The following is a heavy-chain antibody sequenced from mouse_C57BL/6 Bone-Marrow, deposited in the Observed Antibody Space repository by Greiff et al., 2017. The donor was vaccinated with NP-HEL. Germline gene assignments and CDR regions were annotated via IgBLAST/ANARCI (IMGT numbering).Heavy chain of an antibody. V-gene: IGHV1-78*01. CDR3: ARDYGSQRKRNYFDY. J-gene: IGHJ2*01. D-gene: IGHD1-1*01. Sequence: QVQLQQSDAELVKPGASVKISCKVSGYTFTDHTIHWMKQRPEQGLEWIGYIYPRDGSTKYNEKFKGKATLTADKSSSTACMQLNSLTSEDSAVYFCARDYGSQRKRNYFDYWGQGTTLTVSS. CDR2: IYPRDGST. CDR1: GYTFTDHT.